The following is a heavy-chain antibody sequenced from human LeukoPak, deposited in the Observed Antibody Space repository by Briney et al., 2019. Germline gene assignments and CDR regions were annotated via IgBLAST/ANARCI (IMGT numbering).Heavy chain of an antibody. J-gene: IGHJ5*02. CDR2: IYSNGWT. Sequence: PSETLSLTCTVSGGSISTDLYYWPGIRQPAGKGLEWIGRIYSNGWTDYNPPLKSLVSISIDTSKNHFSLKMSLATAADTALYYCARGSGWNSFDPWGQGTLVTVSS. D-gene: IGHD6-19*01. CDR1: GGSISTDLYY. CDR3: ARGSGWNSFDP. V-gene: IGHV4-61*02.